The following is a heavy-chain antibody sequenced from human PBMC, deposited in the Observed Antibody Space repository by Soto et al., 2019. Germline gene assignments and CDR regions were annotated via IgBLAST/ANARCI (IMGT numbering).Heavy chain of an antibody. Sequence: EVQLVESGGGLVKPGGSLRLSCAASGFTFSSYSMNWVRQAPGKGLEWVSSISSSSSYIYYADSVKGRFTISRDNAKNSLYLQMNSLRAEDTAVYYCARDETWFGEPYYYYYGMDVWGQGTTVTVSS. CDR3: ARDETWFGEPYYYYYGMDV. D-gene: IGHD3-10*01. CDR1: GFTFSSYS. V-gene: IGHV3-21*01. CDR2: ISSSSSYI. J-gene: IGHJ6*02.